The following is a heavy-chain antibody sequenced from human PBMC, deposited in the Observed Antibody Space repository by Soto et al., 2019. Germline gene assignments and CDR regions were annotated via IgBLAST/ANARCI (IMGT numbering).Heavy chain of an antibody. CDR3: AAIVNYYWILMQAFDI. J-gene: IGHJ3*02. CDR2: IVVGSGNT. D-gene: IGHD1-20*01. V-gene: IGHV1-58*01. Sequence: ASVKVSCKASGFTFSSSAVQWVRQARGQRLEWIGWIVVGSGNTNYAQKFQERVTITRDMSIGTVYMELSGLRSEDTAVYYCAAIVNYYWILMQAFDIWGQGTLVTVSS. CDR1: GFTFSSSA.